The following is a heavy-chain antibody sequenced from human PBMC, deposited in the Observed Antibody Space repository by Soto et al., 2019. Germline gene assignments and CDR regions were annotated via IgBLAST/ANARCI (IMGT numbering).Heavy chain of an antibody. J-gene: IGHJ4*02. CDR2: ISGSGGSS. Sequence: PGGSLRLSCAVSGFTFSSYAMSWVRQAPGKGLEWVSAISGSGGSSYYADSVKGRFTISRDNSKNTLYLQMNSLRAEDTAIYYCAKGGSYYYDSSGYYPYWGQGTLVTVSS. V-gene: IGHV3-23*01. D-gene: IGHD3-22*01. CDR1: GFTFSSYA. CDR3: AKGGSYYYDSSGYYPY.